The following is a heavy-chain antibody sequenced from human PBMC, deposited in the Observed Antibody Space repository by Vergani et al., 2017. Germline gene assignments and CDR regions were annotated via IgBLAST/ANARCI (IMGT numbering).Heavy chain of an antibody. V-gene: IGHV3-30*03. D-gene: IGHD2-21*01. Sequence: VQLLESGGGVVQPGRSLRLSCAASGFTFSSYGMHWARQAPGKGLEWVAVISYDGSYKYYADSVRGRFTISRDNSKNTMYLQMNSLRPEDTAVYYCARDLGGDFDYWGQGTLVTVSS. CDR1: GFTFSSYG. J-gene: IGHJ4*02. CDR2: ISYDGSYK. CDR3: ARDLGGDFDY.